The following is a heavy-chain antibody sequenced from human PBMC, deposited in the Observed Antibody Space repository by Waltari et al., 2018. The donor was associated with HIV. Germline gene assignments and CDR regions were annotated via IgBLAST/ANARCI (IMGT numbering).Heavy chain of an antibody. CDR3: ARGIRLV. CDR2: INPNSGGT. D-gene: IGHD1-20*01. J-gene: IGHJ4*02. V-gene: IGHV1-2*02. CDR1: GNTFTGYY. Sequence: QVQLVEAGAEVKKHGASVKVFCKASGNTFTGYYIHWVRQAPGQGLEWMVCINPNSGGTNYAQKFQGRVTMTRDTSTSTSYMELNRLRSDDTAVYYCARGIRLVWGQGTLVTVSS.